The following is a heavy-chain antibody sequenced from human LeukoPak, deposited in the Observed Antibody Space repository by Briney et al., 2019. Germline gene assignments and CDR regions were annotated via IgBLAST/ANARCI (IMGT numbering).Heavy chain of an antibody. Sequence: GGSLRLSCAASGFTFSSYSMNWVRQAPGKGLEWVSSISSSSSYIYYADSVKGRFTISRDNAKHSLYLQMNSLRAEDTAVYYCARDPYDILTGYYPSAAGGMDVWGQGTTVTVSS. V-gene: IGHV3-21*04. D-gene: IGHD3-9*01. J-gene: IGHJ6*02. CDR2: ISSSSSYI. CDR3: ARDPYDILTGYYPSAAGGMDV. CDR1: GFTFSSYS.